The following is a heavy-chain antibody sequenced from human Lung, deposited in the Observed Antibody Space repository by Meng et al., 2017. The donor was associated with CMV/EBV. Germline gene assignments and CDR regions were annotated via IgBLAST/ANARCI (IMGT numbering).Heavy chain of an antibody. CDR3: AKDFKGHFTMDV. V-gene: IGHV3-30*02. CDR1: GFSFAAYN. J-gene: IGHJ6*02. CDR2: IKNDGGNDEK. Sequence: SXAASGFSFAAYNIHWVRQAPGKGLEWVTIIKNDGGNDEKYYADSVMGRFTISGDISKNTVYLQMNSLKPEDTAVYYCAKDFKGHFTMDVWGQGTTVTVSS.